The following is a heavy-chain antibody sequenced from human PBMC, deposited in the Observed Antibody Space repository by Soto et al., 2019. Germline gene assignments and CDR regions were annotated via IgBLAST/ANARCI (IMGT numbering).Heavy chain of an antibody. CDR3: ARDYGYAFDI. Sequence: PGGSLRLSCAASGFTFSSYSMNWVRQAPGKGLEWVSYISTTGSAIYYADSVKGRFSISRDNAKNSLSLQMNSLRGEDTAVYYCARDYGYAFDIWGQGTMVTVSS. CDR1: GFTFSSYS. D-gene: IGHD4-17*01. CDR2: ISTTGSAI. J-gene: IGHJ3*02. V-gene: IGHV3-48*01.